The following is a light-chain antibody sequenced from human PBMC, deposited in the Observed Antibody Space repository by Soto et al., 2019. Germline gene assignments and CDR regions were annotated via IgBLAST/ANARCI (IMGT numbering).Light chain of an antibody. CDR2: QAS. V-gene: IGKV1-5*03. CDR1: QTVTTW. J-gene: IGKJ1*01. Sequence: DIQMTQSPSTLSASVGDRVTITCRASQTVTTWLAWYQQKLGKAPKFLIYQASNLESGVPSRFSGSGSGKEFTLTISSLQPEDFATYYCQHYNVYPLTFGQGTKVEIK. CDR3: QHYNVYPLT.